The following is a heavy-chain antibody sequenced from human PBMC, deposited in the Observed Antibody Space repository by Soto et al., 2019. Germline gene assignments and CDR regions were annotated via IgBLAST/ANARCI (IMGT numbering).Heavy chain of an antibody. D-gene: IGHD2-2*01. V-gene: IGHV1-3*01. J-gene: IGHJ4*02. CDR1: GYTFTSYA. Sequence: ASVKVSCKASGYTFTSYAMHLVRQAPGQRLEWMGWINAGNGNTKYSQKFQGRVTITRDTSASTAYMELSSLRSEDTAVYYCARGGGRVPAVYYFDYWGQGTLVTVSS. CDR2: INAGNGNT. CDR3: ARGGGRVPAVYYFDY.